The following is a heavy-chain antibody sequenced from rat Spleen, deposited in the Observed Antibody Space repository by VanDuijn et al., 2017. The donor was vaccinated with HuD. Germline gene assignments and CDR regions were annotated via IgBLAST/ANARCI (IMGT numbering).Heavy chain of an antibody. J-gene: IGHJ3*01. CDR1: GFSLTSHG. D-gene: IGHD1-6*01. CDR2: IWSGGST. CDR3: ARWKYTTDWFTY. V-gene: IGHV2-16*01. Sequence: QVQLKESGPGLVQPSQTLSLTCTVSGFSLTSHGVSWVRQPPGKGLEWIGAIWSGGSTDYNSVLKSRLTISRDTSKSQVFLKMNSLQTEDTAMYFCARWKYTTDWFTYWGQGTLVTVSS.